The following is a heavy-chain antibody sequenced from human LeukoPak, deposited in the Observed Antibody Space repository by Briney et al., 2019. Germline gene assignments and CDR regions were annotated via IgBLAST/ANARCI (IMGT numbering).Heavy chain of an antibody. CDR3: AKDHGSGSYYLFDY. Sequence: PGGSLSLSCTASGFTFSSYGMHWVRQAPGKGLEWVAFIRYDGSNKYYADSVKGRFTISRDNSKNTLYLQMNSLRAEDTAVYYCAKDHGSGSYYLFDYWGQGTLVTVSS. J-gene: IGHJ4*02. V-gene: IGHV3-30*02. CDR2: IRYDGSNK. CDR1: GFTFSSYG. D-gene: IGHD3-10*01.